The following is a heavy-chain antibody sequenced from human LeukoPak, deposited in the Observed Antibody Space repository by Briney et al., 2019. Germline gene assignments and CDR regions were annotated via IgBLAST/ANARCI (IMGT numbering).Heavy chain of an antibody. CDR1: GGTFSSYA. Sequence: SVKVSCKASGGTFSSYAISWVRQAPGQGLEWMGRIIPILGIANYAQKFQGRVTITADKSTSTAYMELSSLRSEDTAVYYCARLSVGATEQHYYYYGTDVWGQGTTVTVSS. CDR3: ARLSVGATEQHYYYYGTDV. D-gene: IGHD1-26*01. CDR2: IIPILGIA. J-gene: IGHJ6*02. V-gene: IGHV1-69*04.